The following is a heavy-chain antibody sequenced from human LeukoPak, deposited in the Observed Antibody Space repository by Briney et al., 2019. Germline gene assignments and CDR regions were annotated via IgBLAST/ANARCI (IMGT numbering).Heavy chain of an antibody. CDR1: GFTFSSYA. J-gene: IGHJ4*02. CDR2: ISDTGATT. Sequence: PGGSLRLSCAGSGFTFSSYAMSWVRQAPGKGLEWVSAISDTGATTYDADSVKGRFTISRDNSRSTLYLQMNSLRAEDTALYYCAIDTSIGRYCTNGVCSPFDYWGQGTLVTVSS. CDR3: AIDTSIGRYCTNGVCSPFDY. D-gene: IGHD2-8*01. V-gene: IGHV3-23*01.